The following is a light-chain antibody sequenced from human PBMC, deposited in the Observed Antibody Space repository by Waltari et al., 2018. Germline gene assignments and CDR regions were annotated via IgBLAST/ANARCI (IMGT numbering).Light chain of an antibody. CDR3: CSYTDSSTLV. Sequence: QSALSQPASVSGSPGQSITLSCTGTSSDVGGYNFVPWYQQHPGKAPKLMSYDVNKRPSGVSNRFSGSKSGNTASLTISGLQAEDEADYYCCSYTDSSTLVFGGGTKLTVL. CDR2: DVN. V-gene: IGLV2-23*02. CDR1: SSDVGGYNF. J-gene: IGLJ3*02.